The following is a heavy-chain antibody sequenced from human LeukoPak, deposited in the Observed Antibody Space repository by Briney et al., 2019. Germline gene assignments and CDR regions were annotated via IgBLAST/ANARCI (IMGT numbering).Heavy chain of an antibody. V-gene: IGHV3-64*01. CDR1: GFTFSSYA. J-gene: IGHJ4*02. D-gene: IGHD6-19*01. Sequence: GGSLRLSCAASGFTFSSYAIHWVRQALGKGLEYVSGISSNGGSTYYANSVKGRFTISRDDSKNTLYLQMGSLRAEDMAVYYCARSYRSGWYYFDYWGQGTRVTVSS. CDR2: ISSNGGST. CDR3: ARSYRSGWYYFDY.